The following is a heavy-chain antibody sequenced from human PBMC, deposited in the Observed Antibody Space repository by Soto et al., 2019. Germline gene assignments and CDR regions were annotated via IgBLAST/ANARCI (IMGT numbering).Heavy chain of an antibody. J-gene: IGHJ5*02. Sequence: GASVKVSCKASGYTFTSYYMHWVRQAPGQGLEWMGIINPSGGSTSYAQKFQGRVTMTRDTSTSTVYMELSSLRSEDTAVYYCAREADIVATAGSWFDPWGQGTLVTVSS. V-gene: IGHV1-46*03. CDR3: AREADIVATAGSWFDP. CDR1: GYTFTSYY. D-gene: IGHD5-12*01. CDR2: INPSGGST.